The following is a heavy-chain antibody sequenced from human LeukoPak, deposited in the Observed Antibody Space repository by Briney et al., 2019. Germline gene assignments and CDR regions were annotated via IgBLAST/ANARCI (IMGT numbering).Heavy chain of an antibody. Sequence: GGSLRLSCAASGFTFSNYWMSWVRQAPGKGLEWVANIKQDGSEKYYVGSVKGRFTISRDNAKNSLYLQMNSLRAEGTAVYYCARDNNWSSDYWGQGTLVTVSS. CDR3: ARDNNWSSDY. D-gene: IGHD1-20*01. CDR2: IKQDGSEK. V-gene: IGHV3-7*03. J-gene: IGHJ4*02. CDR1: GFTFSNYW.